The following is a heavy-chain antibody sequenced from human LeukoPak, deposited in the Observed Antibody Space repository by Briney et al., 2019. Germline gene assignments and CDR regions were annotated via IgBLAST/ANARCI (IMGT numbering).Heavy chain of an antibody. CDR3: ARNYGY. V-gene: IGHV3-7*03. J-gene: IGHJ4*02. CDR1: GLTFSSSW. Sequence: SGGSLRLSCAVSGLTFSSSWMDWVRQAPGKGLEWVASINPDGNKKYSADSVKGRFTISRDNSKNTLYLQMNSLRAEDTAVYYCARNYGYWGQGTLVAVSS. D-gene: IGHD4-11*01. CDR2: INPDGNKK.